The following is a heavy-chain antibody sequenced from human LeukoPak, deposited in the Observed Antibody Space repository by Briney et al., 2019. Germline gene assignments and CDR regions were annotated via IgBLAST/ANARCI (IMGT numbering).Heavy chain of an antibody. D-gene: IGHD3-16*02. CDR1: GGSISTSRHY. J-gene: IGHJ4*02. CDR2: IVYSGST. V-gene: IGHV4-39*01. CDR3: VRRVACRSYRDY. Sequence: SETLSLTCTVPGGSISTSRHYWGWIRQPPGKGLEWIGNIVYSGSTNYHPSLKSRVTISVDTSKNQFSLKLSSVTAADTADYYCVRRVACRSYRDYWGQGTLVTVS.